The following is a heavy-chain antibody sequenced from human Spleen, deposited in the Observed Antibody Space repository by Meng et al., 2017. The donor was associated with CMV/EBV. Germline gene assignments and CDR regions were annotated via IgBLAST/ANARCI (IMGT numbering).Heavy chain of an antibody. CDR3: ARIERRRILKYCGSDCSTTDY. CDR2: IYHSGST. J-gene: IGHJ4*02. Sequence: QVQLQESGPGLVKPSATLSLTCAVSGGYISSSNLWTWVRQVPGKGLEWIGEIYHSGSTNYNPSLKSRVTISVDKFKNQFSLKLGSVTAADTAVYYCARIERRRILKYCGSDCSTTDYWGQGTLVTVSS. V-gene: IGHV4-4*02. D-gene: IGHD2-21*02. CDR1: GGYISSSNL.